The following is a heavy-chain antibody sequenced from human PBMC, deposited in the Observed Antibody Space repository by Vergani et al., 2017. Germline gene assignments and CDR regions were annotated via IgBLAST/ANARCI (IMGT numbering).Heavy chain of an antibody. Sequence: VQLVESGGGVVQPGRSLRLSCAASGFTFDDYAMPWVRQAPGKGLEWVSGISWNSGSIGYADSVKGRFTISRDNAKNSVYLQMNSLRAEDTALYYCAKGAIAAAGTGAFDIWGQGTMVTVSS. CDR1: GFTFDDYA. CDR3: AKGAIAAAGTGAFDI. V-gene: IGHV3-9*01. D-gene: IGHD6-13*01. CDR2: ISWNSGSI. J-gene: IGHJ3*02.